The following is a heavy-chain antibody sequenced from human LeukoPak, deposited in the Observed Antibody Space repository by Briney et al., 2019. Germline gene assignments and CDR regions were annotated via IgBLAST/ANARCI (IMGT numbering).Heavy chain of an antibody. D-gene: IGHD4-23*01. Sequence: SQTLSLTCTVSGGSISSGDYYWSWIRQPPGKGLEWIGYICYSGSTYYNPSLKSRVTISVATSNNQFSLKLSSVTAADTAVYYCARALASHLVTSTWGQGTLVTVSS. CDR3: ARALASHLVTST. V-gene: IGHV4-30-4*01. J-gene: IGHJ5*02. CDR1: GGSISSGDYY. CDR2: ICYSGST.